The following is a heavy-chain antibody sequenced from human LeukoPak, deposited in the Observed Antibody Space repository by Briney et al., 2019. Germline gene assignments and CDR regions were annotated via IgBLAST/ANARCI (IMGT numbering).Heavy chain of an antibody. Sequence: GGSLGLSCAASGFTFSSYWMCWVRQAPGKGLEWVANIKQDGSEKYYVDSVKGRFTISRDNAKNSLRLQLNSLRAEDTAVYYCASGARGTREGGDLYSFDYWGQGTLVTVSS. J-gene: IGHJ4*02. CDR2: IKQDGSEK. CDR1: GFTFSSYW. D-gene: IGHD4-17*01. V-gene: IGHV3-7*01. CDR3: ASGARGTREGGDLYSFDY.